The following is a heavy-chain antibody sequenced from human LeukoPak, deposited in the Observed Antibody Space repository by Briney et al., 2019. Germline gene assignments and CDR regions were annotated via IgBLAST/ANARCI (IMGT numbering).Heavy chain of an antibody. CDR2: IWYDGSNK. V-gene: IGHV3-33*01. J-gene: IGHJ6*03. CDR3: ARGGTAARPRYYYYMDV. CDR1: GFTFSSYG. Sequence: GRSLRLSCAVSGFTFSSYGMHWVRQAPGKGLEWVAVIWYDGSNKYYADSVKGRFTISRDNSKNTLYLQMNSLRAEDTAVYYCARGGTAARPRYYYYMDVWGKGTTVTVSS. D-gene: IGHD6-6*01.